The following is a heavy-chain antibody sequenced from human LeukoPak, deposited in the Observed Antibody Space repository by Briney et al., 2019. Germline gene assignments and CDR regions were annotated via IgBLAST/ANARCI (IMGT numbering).Heavy chain of an antibody. Sequence: GESLKISCKGSGYSFLSYWIVWVRQMPGKGLEWMGMIYPAESNTRYSPSFQGQVTISADKSTSTAYLQWSSLKTSDTAVYYCARRDYVWGSYDDPWGQGTLVTVSS. CDR1: GYSFLSYW. V-gene: IGHV5-51*01. D-gene: IGHD3-16*01. CDR2: IYPAESNT. J-gene: IGHJ5*02. CDR3: ARRDYVWGSYDDP.